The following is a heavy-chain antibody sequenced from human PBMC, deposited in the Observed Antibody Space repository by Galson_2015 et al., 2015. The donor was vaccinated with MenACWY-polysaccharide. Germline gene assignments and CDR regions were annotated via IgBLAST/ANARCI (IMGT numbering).Heavy chain of an antibody. CDR2: ISYDGSKE. D-gene: IGHD6-13*01. CDR1: GFTFSSYG. J-gene: IGHJ4*02. V-gene: IGHV3-30*18. Sequence: SLRLSCAASGFTFSSYGIHWVRQAPGKGLEWVALISYDGSKEYYADSVKGRFSISRDNSKNTLYLQMNSLRVEDTAVYYCTKDRLAAAGDPVYWGQGTLVTVSS. CDR3: TKDRLAAAGDPVY.